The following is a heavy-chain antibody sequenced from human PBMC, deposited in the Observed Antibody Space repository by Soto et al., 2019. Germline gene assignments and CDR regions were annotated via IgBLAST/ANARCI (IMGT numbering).Heavy chain of an antibody. CDR1: GFTFSNYA. CDR3: AKVRREWLVRSFDAFDV. J-gene: IGHJ3*01. D-gene: IGHD6-19*01. V-gene: IGHV3-23*01. CDR2: ISGNGGNT. Sequence: EVQLLESGGGLVQPGGSLSLSCAASGFTFSNYAMSWVRQAPGKGLEWVSGISGNGGNTFYVDCVKGRFTLSRDNSKNTVFLQMNTLRAEDTAVYYCAKVRREWLVRSFDAFDVWGQGTMVTVSS.